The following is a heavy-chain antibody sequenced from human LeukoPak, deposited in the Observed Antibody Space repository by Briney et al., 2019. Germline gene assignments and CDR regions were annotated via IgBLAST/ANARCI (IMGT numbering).Heavy chain of an antibody. D-gene: IGHD2-15*01. Sequence: PGRSLRLSCAASGFTFRSNAMNWVRQAPGKGLEWVSYISSSGSTIYYADSVKGRFTISRDNAKNSLYLQMNSQRAEDTAVYYCAREDNYFDYWGQGTLVTVSS. CDR1: GFTFRSNA. CDR3: AREDNYFDY. J-gene: IGHJ4*02. V-gene: IGHV3-48*03. CDR2: ISSSGSTI.